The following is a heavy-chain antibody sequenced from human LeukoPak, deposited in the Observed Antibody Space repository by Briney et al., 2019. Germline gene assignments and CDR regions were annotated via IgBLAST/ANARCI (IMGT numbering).Heavy chain of an antibody. V-gene: IGHV3-7*01. D-gene: IGHD3-16*01. CDR1: GFTFSSYA. CDR2: IKQDGSEK. CDR3: ARDVDYRDY. Sequence: GGSLRLSCAASGFTFSSYAMSWVRQAPRKGLEWVANIKQDGSEKYYVDSVKGRFTISRDNAKDSLYLQMNSLRAEDTAVYYCARDVDYRDYWGQGTLVTVSS. J-gene: IGHJ4*02.